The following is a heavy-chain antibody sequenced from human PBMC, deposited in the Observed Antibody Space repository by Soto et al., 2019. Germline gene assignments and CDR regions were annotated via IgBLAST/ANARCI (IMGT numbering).Heavy chain of an antibody. J-gene: IGHJ6*03. Sequence: QVQLVQSGAEVKKPGASVKVSCKASRYTFTSYAMHWVRQAPGQRLEWMGWINAGNGNTKYSQKFQGRVTITRDTSASTAYMELSSLRSEDTAVYYCARDNLIAVAGMSRPYYMDVWGKGTTVTVSS. D-gene: IGHD6-19*01. CDR3: ARDNLIAVAGMSRPYYMDV. CDR2: INAGNGNT. CDR1: RYTFTSYA. V-gene: IGHV1-3*01.